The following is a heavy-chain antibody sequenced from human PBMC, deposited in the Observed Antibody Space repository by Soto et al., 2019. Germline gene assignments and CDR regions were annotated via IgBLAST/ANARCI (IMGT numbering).Heavy chain of an antibody. Sequence: EVQLLESGGSLVQPGGSLRLSCAASGFSFSPYAMSWVRQAPGKGLEWVSSISGSGNKTYYADYVKGRFTISRDNSKDTLFLQMNGLSAEDTALYYCARGVRLHFDNWGQGTLVTVSS. J-gene: IGHJ4*02. CDR2: ISGSGNKT. CDR3: ARGVRLHFDN. CDR1: GFSFSPYA. V-gene: IGHV3-23*01.